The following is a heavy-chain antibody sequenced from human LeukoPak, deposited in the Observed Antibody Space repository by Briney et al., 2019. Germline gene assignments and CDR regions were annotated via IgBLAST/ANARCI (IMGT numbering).Heavy chain of an antibody. V-gene: IGHV3-30*03. Sequence: PGRSLRLSCAASGFTFSSYGMHWVRQAPGKGLEWVAVISYDGDNKYFADSVKGRFTISRDNAKNSLYLQMNSLRDEDTAVYYCARSSGYFYNLDSWGQGTLVTVSS. CDR1: GFTFSSYG. CDR3: ARSSGYFYNLDS. D-gene: IGHD3-22*01. CDR2: ISYDGDNK. J-gene: IGHJ4*02.